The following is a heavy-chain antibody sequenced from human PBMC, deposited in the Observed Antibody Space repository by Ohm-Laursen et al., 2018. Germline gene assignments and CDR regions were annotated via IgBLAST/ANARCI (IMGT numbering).Heavy chain of an antibody. CDR3: ARVASYYKGGAYRAFDM. V-gene: IGHV3-13*01. CDR2: IGTISDT. J-gene: IGHJ3*02. D-gene: IGHD3-16*01. CDR1: GFTFRSHD. Sequence: SLRLSCTASGFTFRSHDMHWVRQATGETLVWVSAIGTISDTFYADSVKGRFTISRENAKNSLYLQMNSLTVGDTAAYYCARVASYYKGGAYRAFDMWGQGTMVTVSS.